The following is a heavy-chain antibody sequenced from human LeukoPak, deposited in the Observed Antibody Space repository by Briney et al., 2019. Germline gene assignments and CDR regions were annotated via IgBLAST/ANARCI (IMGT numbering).Heavy chain of an antibody. CDR1: GFTFSSYS. CDR3: AKDFAITMVRGVIYFDY. CDR2: ISSSSSTI. D-gene: IGHD3-10*01. V-gene: IGHV3-48*01. Sequence: GGSLRLSCAASGFTFSSYSMNWVRQAPGKGLEWVSYISSSSSTIYYEDSVKGRFTISRDNAKNSLYLQMNSLRAEDTAVYYCAKDFAITMVRGVIYFDYWGQGTLVTVSS. J-gene: IGHJ4*02.